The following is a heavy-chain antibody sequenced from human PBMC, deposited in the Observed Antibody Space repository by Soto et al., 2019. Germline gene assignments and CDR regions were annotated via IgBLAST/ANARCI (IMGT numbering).Heavy chain of an antibody. CDR3: ARDPRQYYDILTDYFDY. J-gene: IGHJ4*02. CDR1: GFTFSSYS. Sequence: GGSLRLSCAASGFTFSSYSMNWVRQAPGKGLEWVSSISSSSSYIYYADSVKGRFTISRDNAKNSLYLQMNSLRAEDTAVYYCARDPRQYYDILTDYFDYWGQGTLVTVS. V-gene: IGHV3-21*01. CDR2: ISSSSSYI. D-gene: IGHD3-9*01.